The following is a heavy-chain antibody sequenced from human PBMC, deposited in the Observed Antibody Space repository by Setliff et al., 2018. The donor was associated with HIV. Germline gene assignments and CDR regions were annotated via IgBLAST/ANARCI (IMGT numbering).Heavy chain of an antibody. V-gene: IGHV4-38-2*02. J-gene: IGHJ6*03. Sequence: PSETLSLTCTVSGYSISDGYYWGWVRQPPGKRLEWVASIHHSGRTYHNPSLQNRVTISVDTSQNQFSLKLRSATAADTAVYYCAREGFYNFYYYYMDVWGIGTTVTVSS. D-gene: IGHD2-2*02. CDR2: IHHSGRT. CDR3: AREGFYNFYYYYMDV. CDR1: GYSISDGYY.